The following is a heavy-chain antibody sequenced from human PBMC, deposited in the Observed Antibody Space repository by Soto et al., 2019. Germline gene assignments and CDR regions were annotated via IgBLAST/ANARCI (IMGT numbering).Heavy chain of an antibody. J-gene: IGHJ6*02. CDR3: AKDGGAGNGMDV. Sequence: HPGGSLRLSCAASGFTFSSYGMHWVRQAPGKGLEWVAVISYDGSNKYYADSVKGRFTISRDNSKNTLYLQMNSLRAEDTAVYYCAKDGGAGNGMDVWGQGTTVTVSS. CDR2: ISYDGSNK. CDR1: GFTFSSYG. D-gene: IGHD3-16*01. V-gene: IGHV3-30*18.